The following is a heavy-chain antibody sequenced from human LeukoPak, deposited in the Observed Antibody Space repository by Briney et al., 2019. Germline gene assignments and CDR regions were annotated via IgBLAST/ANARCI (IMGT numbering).Heavy chain of an antibody. Sequence: GGSLRLSCAASGFTFASYSMNWVRQAPGKGLEWVSSISGDSTYIYNAGSVKGRFTISRDNAQESLYLQMISLRADDTAVYYCARVSGRLERQSDLDYWGQGTLVIVSS. CDR1: GFTFASYS. CDR2: ISGDSTYI. CDR3: ARVSGRLERQSDLDY. V-gene: IGHV3-21*01. J-gene: IGHJ4*02. D-gene: IGHD1-1*01.